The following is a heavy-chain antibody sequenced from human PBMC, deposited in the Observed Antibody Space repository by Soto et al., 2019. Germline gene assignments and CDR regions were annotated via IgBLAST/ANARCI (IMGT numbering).Heavy chain of an antibody. CDR2: INAGNGNT. CDR1: GYTLTSYA. V-gene: IGHV1-3*01. CDR3: ARGHSAVFTTIDCLFDY. D-gene: IGHD3-22*01. Sequence: ASVKVSCKASGYTLTSYAMHWVRQAPGQRLEWMGWINAGNGNTKYSQKFQGRVTITRDTSAGTAYMELSSLRSEDTAVYYCARGHSAVFTTIDCLFDYWGQGTLVTVSS. J-gene: IGHJ4*02.